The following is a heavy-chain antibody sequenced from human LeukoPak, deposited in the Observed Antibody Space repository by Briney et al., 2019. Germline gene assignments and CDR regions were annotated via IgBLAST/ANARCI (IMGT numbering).Heavy chain of an antibody. D-gene: IGHD6-13*01. CDR3: ATDIAAAGPNAFDY. CDR1: GYTFTSYG. V-gene: IGHV1-18*01. Sequence: ASVKVSCKASGYTFTSYGISWVRQAPGQGLEWMGWISAYNGNTNYAQKLQGRVTMTTDTSTNTAYMELRSLRSDDTAVYYCATDIAAAGPNAFDYWGQGTLVTVSS. CDR2: ISAYNGNT. J-gene: IGHJ4*02.